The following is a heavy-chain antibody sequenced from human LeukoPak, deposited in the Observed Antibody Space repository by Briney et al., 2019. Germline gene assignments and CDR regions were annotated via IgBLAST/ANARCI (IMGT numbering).Heavy chain of an antibody. D-gene: IGHD5-12*01. CDR2: IIPIFGTA. V-gene: IGHV1-69*01. CDR1: GGTFSSYA. CDR3: ARVADSGYDFGVDY. Sequence: ASVKVSCTASGGTFSSYAISWVRQAPGQGLEWMGGIIPIFGTANYAQKFQGRVTITADESTSTAYMELSSLRSEDTAVYYWARVADSGYDFGVDYWGQGTLVTVSS. J-gene: IGHJ4*02.